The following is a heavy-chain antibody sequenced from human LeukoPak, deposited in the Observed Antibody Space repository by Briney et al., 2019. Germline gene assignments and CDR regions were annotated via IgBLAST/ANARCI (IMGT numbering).Heavy chain of an antibody. Sequence: SETLSLTCTVSGGSISISSYYWGWVRQPPGEGLEWIGSITYSGNTYYNPSLKSRVTISVDTSNNQFSLQLYTVTAADTAVYFCARDGHNQFYDYWGQGTLVTVSS. CDR3: ARDGHNQFYDY. CDR1: GGSISISSYY. V-gene: IGHV4-39*02. J-gene: IGHJ4*02. CDR2: ITYSGNT. D-gene: IGHD1-1*01.